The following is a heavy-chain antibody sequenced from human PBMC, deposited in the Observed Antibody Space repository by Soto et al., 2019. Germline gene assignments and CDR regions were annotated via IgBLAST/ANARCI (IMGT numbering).Heavy chain of an antibody. V-gene: IGHV4-31*03. Sequence: SETLSLTCTVSGGSISSGGYYWSWIRQHPGKGLERIGYIYYSGSTYYNPSLKSRVTISVDTSKNQFSLKLSSVTAADTAVYYCARESRGRKTGFDYWGQGTLVTVSS. CDR3: ARESRGRKTGFDY. J-gene: IGHJ4*02. CDR1: GGSISSGGYY. CDR2: IYYSGST.